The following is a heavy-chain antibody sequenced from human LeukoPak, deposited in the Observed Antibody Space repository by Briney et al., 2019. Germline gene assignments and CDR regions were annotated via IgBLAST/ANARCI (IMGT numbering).Heavy chain of an antibody. Sequence: SETLSLTCTVSAASIISYTWSCIRQPPGKGLEWIGYIYYSGSTSYNPSLKSRVPISLDTSKSQFSLNLSSVTGADTAVVYCWGGGARDYNSYWFALWCRGTLVTVSS. V-gene: IGHV4-59*08. D-gene: IGHD1-14*01. CDR2: IYYSGST. CDR1: AASIISYT. CDR3: WGGGARDYNSYWFAL. J-gene: IGHJ5*02.